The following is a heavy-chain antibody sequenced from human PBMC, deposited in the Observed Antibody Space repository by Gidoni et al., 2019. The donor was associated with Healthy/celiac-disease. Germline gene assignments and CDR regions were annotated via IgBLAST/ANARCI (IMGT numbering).Heavy chain of an antibody. CDR3: ARGPSGGSDFDY. CDR2: ISYDGSNK. V-gene: IGHV3-30*04. J-gene: IGHJ4*02. CDR1: GFTFSSYA. D-gene: IGHD2-15*01. Sequence: QVQLVESGGGVVQPGRSLRLFCAASGFTFSSYAMHWVRQAPGKGLEWVAVISYDGSNKYYADSVKGRFTISRDNSKNTLYLQMNSLRAEDTAVYYCARGPSGGSDFDYWGQGTLVTVSS.